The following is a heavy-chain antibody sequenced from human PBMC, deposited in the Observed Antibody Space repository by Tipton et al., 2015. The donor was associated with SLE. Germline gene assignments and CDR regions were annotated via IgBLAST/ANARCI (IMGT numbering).Heavy chain of an antibody. CDR3: ARASRHFMEYSSSWFFDY. CDR1: GGSISSYY. V-gene: IGHV4-59*01. Sequence: TLSLTCTVSGGSISSYYWSWIRQPPGKGLEWIGSIYHSGSTYYNPSLKSRVTISVDTSKNQFSLKLSSVTAADTAVYYCARASRHFMEYSSSWFFDYWGQGTLVTVSS. D-gene: IGHD6-13*01. J-gene: IGHJ4*02. CDR2: IYHSGST.